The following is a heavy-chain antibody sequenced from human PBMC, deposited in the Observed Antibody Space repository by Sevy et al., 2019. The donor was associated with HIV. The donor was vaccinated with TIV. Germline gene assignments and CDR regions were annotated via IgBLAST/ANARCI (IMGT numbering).Heavy chain of an antibody. J-gene: IGHJ3*02. CDR1: GFTFSSYA. CDR2: ISYDGSNK. V-gene: IGHV3-30-3*01. D-gene: IGHD2-15*01. CDR3: ARKRGYCSGGSCYLRGAFDI. Sequence: GGSLRLSCAASGFTFSSYAMHWVRQAPGKGPEWVAVISYDGSNKYYADSVKGRFTISRDNSKNTLYLQMNSLRAEDTAVYYCARKRGYCSGGSCYLRGAFDIWGQGTMVTVSS.